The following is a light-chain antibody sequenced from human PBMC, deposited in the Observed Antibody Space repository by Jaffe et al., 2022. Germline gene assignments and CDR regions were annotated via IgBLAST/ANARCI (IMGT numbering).Light chain of an antibody. Sequence: EIVMTQSPATLSVSPGERATLFCRASQSVSTNVAWYQQKPGQAPRLLIYGASTRATGIPVRFSGSGSGTEFTLTITSLQSEDFAVYSCQQYHNWPPLTFGGGTKVEIK. CDR3: QQYHNWPPLT. CDR1: QSVSTN. J-gene: IGKJ4*01. CDR2: GAS. V-gene: IGKV3-15*01.